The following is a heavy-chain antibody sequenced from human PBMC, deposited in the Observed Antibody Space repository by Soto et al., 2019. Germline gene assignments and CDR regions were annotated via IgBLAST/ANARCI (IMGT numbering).Heavy chain of an antibody. CDR1: GFTFSSYW. Sequence: EVQLVESGGGLVQPGGSLRLSCAASGFTFSSYWMSWVRQAPGKGLEWVANIKEDGSEKYYVDSVKGRFTISRDNAMNSLYLQMNSLRAEDTAVYYCARATGADKEDYWGQGTLVTVSS. CDR3: ARATGADKEDY. V-gene: IGHV3-7*04. D-gene: IGHD3-10*01. J-gene: IGHJ4*02. CDR2: IKEDGSEK.